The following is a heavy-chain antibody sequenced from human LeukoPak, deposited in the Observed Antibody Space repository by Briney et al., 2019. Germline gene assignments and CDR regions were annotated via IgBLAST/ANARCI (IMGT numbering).Heavy chain of an antibody. J-gene: IGHJ4*02. V-gene: IGHV1-2*06. CDR2: INPNSGGT. Sequence: ASVKVSCKASGYTFTGYYMHWVRQAPGHGLEWMGQINPNSGGTNYAQKFQGRVTMTRNTSISTGYMELSRLRSDDTAVYYCARDLLVDYWGQGTLVTVSS. D-gene: IGHD2-8*02. CDR1: GYTFTGYY. CDR3: ARDLLVDY.